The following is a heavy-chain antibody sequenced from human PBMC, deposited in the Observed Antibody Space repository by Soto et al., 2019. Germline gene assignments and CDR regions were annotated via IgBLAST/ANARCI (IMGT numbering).Heavy chain of an antibody. V-gene: IGHV3-9*01. CDR3: AKAVNYGVYVGMDV. Sequence: EVQLVESGGGLVQPGRSLRLSCAASGFTFDDYAMHWVRQAPGKGLEWDSGISWNSGSIGYADSVKGRFTISRDNAKNSLYLQMNSLRAEDTALYYCAKAVNYGVYVGMDVWGRGTTVTVSS. J-gene: IGHJ6*02. CDR2: ISWNSGSI. CDR1: GFTFDDYA. D-gene: IGHD4-17*01.